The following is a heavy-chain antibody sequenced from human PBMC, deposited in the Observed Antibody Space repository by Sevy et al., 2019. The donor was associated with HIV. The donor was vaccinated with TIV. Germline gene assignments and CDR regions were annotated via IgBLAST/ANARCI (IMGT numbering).Heavy chain of an antibody. V-gene: IGHV3-64D*06. CDR2: ISSNGGST. D-gene: IGHD3-22*01. CDR3: VKDLTYYDSSGYSLHNY. CDR1: AFTFSSYA. Sequence: GGSLRLSCSASAFTFSSYARHWVRQAPGKGLEYVSAISSNGGSTYYADSVKGRFTISRDNSKNTLYLQMSSLRAEDTAVYYCVKDLTYYDSSGYSLHNYWGQGTLVTVSS. J-gene: IGHJ4*02.